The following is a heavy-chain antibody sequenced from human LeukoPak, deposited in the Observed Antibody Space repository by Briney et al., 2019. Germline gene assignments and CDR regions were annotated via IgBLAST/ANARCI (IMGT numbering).Heavy chain of an antibody. CDR2: IYYSGST. Sequence: SETLSLTCTVSGGSISSSSYYWGWIRQPPGKGLEWIGSIYYSGSTYYNPSLKSRVTISVDTSKNQFSLKLSSVTAADTAVYYCARHEYSRPSDYWGQGTLVTVSS. J-gene: IGHJ4*02. CDR3: ARHEYSRPSDY. CDR1: GGSISSSSYY. V-gene: IGHV4-39*01. D-gene: IGHD2-15*01.